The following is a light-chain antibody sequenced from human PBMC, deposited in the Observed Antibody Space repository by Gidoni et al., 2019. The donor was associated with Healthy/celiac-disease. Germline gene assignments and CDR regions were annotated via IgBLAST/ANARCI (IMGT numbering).Light chain of an antibody. J-gene: IGLJ2*01. Sequence: QSALTQPASVSASPGQSITISCTGTSSDVGGYNYVSWYQQHPGKAPKLMIYDVSNRPSGVSNRFSGPKSGNTASLTISGLQAEDEADYYCSSYTSSSVVFGGGTKLTVL. V-gene: IGLV2-14*03. CDR1: SSDVGGYNY. CDR2: DVS. CDR3: SSYTSSSVV.